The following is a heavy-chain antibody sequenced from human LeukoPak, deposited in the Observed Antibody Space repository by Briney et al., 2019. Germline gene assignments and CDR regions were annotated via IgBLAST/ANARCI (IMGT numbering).Heavy chain of an antibody. CDR1: GGSFSGYY. V-gene: IGHV4-34*01. J-gene: IGHJ4*02. CDR3: ARRDYYDSSGSHFDYYFDY. D-gene: IGHD3-22*01. Sequence: PSETLSLTCAVYGGSFSGYYWSWIRQPPGKGLEWIGEINHSGSTNYNPSLKSRVTISVDTSKNQFSLKLSSVTAADTAVYYCARRDYYDSSGSHFDYYFDYWGQGTLVTVSS. CDR2: INHSGST.